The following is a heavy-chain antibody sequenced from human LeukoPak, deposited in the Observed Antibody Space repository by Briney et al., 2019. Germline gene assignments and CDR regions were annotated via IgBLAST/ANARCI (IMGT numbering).Heavy chain of an antibody. CDR1: GFTFSSYA. Sequence: PGGSLRLSCAASGFTFSSYAMSWVRQAAGKGLEWVSAISGSGGSTYYADSVKGRFTISRDNSKNTLYLQMNSLRAEDTAVYYCAKGGNWNGLNYFDYWGQGTLVTVSS. V-gene: IGHV3-23*01. D-gene: IGHD1-1*01. CDR3: AKGGNWNGLNYFDY. CDR2: ISGSGGST. J-gene: IGHJ4*02.